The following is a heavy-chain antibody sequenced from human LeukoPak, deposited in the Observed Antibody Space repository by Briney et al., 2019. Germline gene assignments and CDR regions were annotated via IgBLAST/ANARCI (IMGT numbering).Heavy chain of an antibody. V-gene: IGHV1-18*01. CDR3: ARDGYCSGGSCYRDGMDV. CDR1: GYTFTSYG. CDR2: ISAYNGNT. J-gene: IGHJ6*02. D-gene: IGHD2-15*01. Sequence: ASVKVSCKASGYTFTSYGISWVRQAPGQGLEWMGWISAYNGNTNYAQKPQGRVTMTTDTSTSTAYMELRSLRSDDTAVYYCARDGYCSGGSCYRDGMDVWGQGTTVTVSS.